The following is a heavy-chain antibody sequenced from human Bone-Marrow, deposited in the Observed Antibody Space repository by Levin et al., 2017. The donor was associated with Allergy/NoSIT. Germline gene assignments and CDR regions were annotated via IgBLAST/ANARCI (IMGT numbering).Heavy chain of an antibody. CDR1: GASVNSGYY. CDR2: IYYSGRT. Sequence: SETLSLTCTVSGASVNSGYYWSWLRQLPGKGLEWLGYIYYSGRTYYNPSLQSRLAISVDTSQNHFSLKLTSVTAADTAVYYCARDHGSGTIYDPPFEYWGQGILVAVSS. V-gene: IGHV4-31*03. CDR3: ARDHGSGTIYDPPFEY. D-gene: IGHD3-10*01. J-gene: IGHJ4*02.